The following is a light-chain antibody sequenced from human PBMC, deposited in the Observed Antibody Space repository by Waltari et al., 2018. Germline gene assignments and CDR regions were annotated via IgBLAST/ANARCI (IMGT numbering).Light chain of an antibody. Sequence: QSALTQPPSASGSPGQSVTISCTGTSSAAGGYNYVSWYQQHPGKAPKLMIYEVSKRPSGVPDRFSGSKSGNTASLTVSGLQAEDEADYYCSSYAGSNNFVFGTGTKVTVL. CDR1: SSAAGGYNY. J-gene: IGLJ1*01. CDR2: EVS. V-gene: IGLV2-8*01. CDR3: SSYAGSNNFV.